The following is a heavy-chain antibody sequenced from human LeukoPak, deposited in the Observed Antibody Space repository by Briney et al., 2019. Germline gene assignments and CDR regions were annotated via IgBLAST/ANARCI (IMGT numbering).Heavy chain of an antibody. V-gene: IGHV4-61*01. D-gene: IGHD5-24*01. Sequence: SETLSLTCTVSGGSVSSGSYYWSWIRQPPGKGLEWIGYIYYSGSTNYNPSLKSRVTISVDTSKNQFSLKLSSVTAADTAVYYCARDRDDAFDIWGQGTMVTVSS. CDR1: GGSVSSGSYY. CDR3: ARDRDDAFDI. J-gene: IGHJ3*02. CDR2: IYYSGST.